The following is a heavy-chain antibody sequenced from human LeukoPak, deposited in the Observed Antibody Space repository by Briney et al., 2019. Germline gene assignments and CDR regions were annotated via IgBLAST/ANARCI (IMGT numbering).Heavy chain of an antibody. V-gene: IGHV4-34*01. D-gene: IGHD6-13*01. CDR2: INHSGST. Sequence: PSQTLSLTCAVYGGSFSGYYWSWIRQPPGKGLEWIGEINHSGSTNYNPSLKSRVTISVDTSKNQFSLKLSSVTAADTAVYYCARGRGYSSTNWGQGTLVTVSS. J-gene: IGHJ4*02. CDR3: ARGRGYSSTN. CDR1: GGSFSGYY.